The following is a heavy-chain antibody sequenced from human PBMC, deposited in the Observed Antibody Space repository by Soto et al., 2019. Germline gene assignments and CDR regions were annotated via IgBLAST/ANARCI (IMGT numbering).Heavy chain of an antibody. Sequence: PSETLSLTCAVYGGSFSGYYWSWIRQPPGKGLEWIGEINHSGSTNYNPSLKSRVTISVDTSKNQFSLKLSSVTAADTAVYYCARRGLHWTPWDNWFDPWGQGTLVTVSS. V-gene: IGHV4-34*01. D-gene: IGHD4-4*01. CDR1: GGSFSGYY. J-gene: IGHJ5*02. CDR2: INHSGST. CDR3: ARRGLHWTPWDNWFDP.